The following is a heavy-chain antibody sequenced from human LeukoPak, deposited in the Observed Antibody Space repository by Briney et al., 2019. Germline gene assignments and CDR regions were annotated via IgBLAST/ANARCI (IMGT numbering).Heavy chain of an antibody. CDR1: GFTFSSYW. CDR2: IKHDGSET. Sequence: PGGSLRLSCAASGFTFSSYWMSWVRQAPGKGPEWVANIKHDGSETYSVDSVKGRFTISRDNAKNSLYLQMNSLRAEDTAVYYCARVAFYFDYWGQGTLVTVSS. V-gene: IGHV3-7*01. CDR3: ARVAFYFDY. J-gene: IGHJ4*02.